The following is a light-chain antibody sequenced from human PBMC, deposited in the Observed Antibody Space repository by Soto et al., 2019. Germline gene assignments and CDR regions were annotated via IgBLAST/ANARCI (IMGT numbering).Light chain of an antibody. CDR3: QQYNSYSWT. Sequence: EILVTGCPSSLYADVGDRGTITCGASQSISSWLAWYQQKPGKAPKLLIYDASSLESGVPSRFSGSGSGTEFTLTISSLQPDDFATYYCQQYNSYSWTFGQGTKVDI. V-gene: IGKV1-5*01. CDR1: QSISSW. CDR2: DAS. J-gene: IGKJ1*01.